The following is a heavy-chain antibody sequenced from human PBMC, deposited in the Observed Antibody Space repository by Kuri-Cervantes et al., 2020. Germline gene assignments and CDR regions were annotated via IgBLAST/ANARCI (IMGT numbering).Heavy chain of an antibody. V-gene: IGHV3-21*04. J-gene: IGHJ6*03. CDR3: AKGTSMFYYYYYMDV. CDR2: ISSSSGYI. CDR1: GFSFSSYS. D-gene: IGHD2-21*01. Sequence: GESLKISCAASGFSFSSYSMNWVRQAPGKGLEWVSSISSSSGYIYYADSVKGRFTLSRDNSKRTVYLQMNSLRAEDTAVYYCAKGTSMFYYYYYMDVWGKGTTVTVSS.